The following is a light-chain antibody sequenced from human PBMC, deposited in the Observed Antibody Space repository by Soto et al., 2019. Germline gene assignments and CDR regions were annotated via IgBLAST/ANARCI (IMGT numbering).Light chain of an antibody. J-gene: IGKJ1*01. CDR1: QSISSS. CDR3: QQFETYSGT. CDR2: KAS. Sequence: DIQMTQSPSGLSASIGDRVTITCRASQSISSSLAWYQHKPGKAPKLLIYKASILQSGVPSRFSGSGSGTEFTLTINSLQPDDSATYYCQQFETYSGTFGHGTKVEIK. V-gene: IGKV1-5*03.